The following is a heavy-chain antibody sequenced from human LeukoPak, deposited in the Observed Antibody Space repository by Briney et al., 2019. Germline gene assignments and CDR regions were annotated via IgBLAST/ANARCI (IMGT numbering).Heavy chain of an antibody. CDR1: GGSISSYY. CDR2: IYHSGST. V-gene: IGHV4-59*12. D-gene: IGHD6-13*01. CDR3: ARDSAAASGAFDI. Sequence: SETLSLTCTVSGGSISSYYWSWIRQPPGKGLEWIGYIYHSGSTYYNPSLKSRVTISVDRSKNQFSLKLSSVTAADTAVYYCARDSAAASGAFDIWGQGTMVTVSS. J-gene: IGHJ3*02.